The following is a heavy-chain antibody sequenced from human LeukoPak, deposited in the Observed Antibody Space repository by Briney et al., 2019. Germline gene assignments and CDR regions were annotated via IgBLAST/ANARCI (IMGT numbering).Heavy chain of an antibody. CDR2: VSGSGGST. V-gene: IGHV3-23*01. J-gene: IGHJ4*02. D-gene: IGHD6-19*01. CDR3: AKQKYTSGWDYFDY. Sequence: SGGSLRLSCAASGFTFSSYAMSWVRQAPGKGLEWVSTVSGSGGSTYDADSVKGRSTISRDNSKNTLYLQLNSLRAEDTAVYYCAKQKYTSGWDYFDYWGQGTLVTVSS. CDR1: GFTFSSYA.